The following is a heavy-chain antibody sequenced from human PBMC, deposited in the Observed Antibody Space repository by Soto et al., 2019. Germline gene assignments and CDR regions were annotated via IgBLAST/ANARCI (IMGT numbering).Heavy chain of an antibody. CDR3: ARASLCTNGVCRALDY. D-gene: IGHD2-8*01. Sequence: ASVKVSCKASGYTFTGYYMHWVRQAPGQGLEWMGWINPNSGGTNYAQKFQGWVTMTRDTSISTAYMELSRLRSDDTAVYYCARASLCTNGVCRALDYWGQGTLVTVSS. CDR2: INPNSGGT. CDR1: GYTFTGYY. J-gene: IGHJ4*02. V-gene: IGHV1-2*04.